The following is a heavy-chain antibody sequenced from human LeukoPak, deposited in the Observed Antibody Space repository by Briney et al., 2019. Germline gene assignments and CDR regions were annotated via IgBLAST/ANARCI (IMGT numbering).Heavy chain of an antibody. CDR3: GRHRSGPGTYFIDY. Sequence: GGSLRLSCVVSGFTFSSYSMIWVRQAPGKGLQWVANMKKDGSETNYVDSVKGRFTISRDNAKNSLYLQMNSLRAEDTAGYYCGRHRSGPGTYFIDYWGQGTLVSVSS. J-gene: IGHJ4*02. D-gene: IGHD3-10*01. CDR2: MKKDGSET. V-gene: IGHV3-7*01. CDR1: GFTFSSYS.